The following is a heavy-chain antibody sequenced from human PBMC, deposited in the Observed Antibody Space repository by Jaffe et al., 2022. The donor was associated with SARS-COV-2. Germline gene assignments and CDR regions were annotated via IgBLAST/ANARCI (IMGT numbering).Heavy chain of an antibody. CDR2: ISDTSDDT. V-gene: IGHV3-23*01. CDR3: ARRRGADSGPEDY. Sequence: QLLESGGGLGQPGGFLRLSCEASGFTFSTHAMSWVRQAPGKGLEWVSSISDTSDDTYYADPVKGRFTISRDNSKNTLFLQMRSLRAEDTAVYFCARRRGADSGPEDYWGQGTLVTVSS. D-gene: IGHD1-1*01. J-gene: IGHJ4*02. CDR1: GFTFSTHA.